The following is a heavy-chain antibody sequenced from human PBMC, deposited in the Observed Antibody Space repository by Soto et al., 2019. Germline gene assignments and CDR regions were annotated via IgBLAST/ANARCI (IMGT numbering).Heavy chain of an antibody. CDR1: GASIAGGSY. V-gene: IGHV4-4*07. CDR2: FSLSGTT. Sequence: SETLSLTCSVSGASIAGGSYWSWIRQPAGKGLEWIGRFSLSGTTNYSPSLRSRVTMSADVSKNQFSLRLTSVTAADTALYYCARGMTPPGAPAWYYFDSWGQGTLVTVSS. J-gene: IGHJ4*02. D-gene: IGHD2-8*02. CDR3: ARGMTPPGAPAWYYFDS.